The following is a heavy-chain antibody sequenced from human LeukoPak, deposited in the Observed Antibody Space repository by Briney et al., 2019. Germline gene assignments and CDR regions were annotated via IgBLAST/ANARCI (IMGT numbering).Heavy chain of an antibody. D-gene: IGHD7-27*01. CDR1: GFSFSTYS. J-gene: IGHJ4*02. Sequence: RGSLRLSCAASGFSFSTYSMNWVRQAPGKGLQWVSYISSGSSAIYYTDSVKGRFTITRDDAKNSVYLQMNSLRTEDTAVYYCGTGDPRFDYWGQGILVTVSS. CDR2: ISSGSSAI. CDR3: GTGDPRFDY. V-gene: IGHV3-48*01.